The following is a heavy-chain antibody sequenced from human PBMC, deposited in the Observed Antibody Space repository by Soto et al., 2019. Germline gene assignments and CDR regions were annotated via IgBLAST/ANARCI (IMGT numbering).Heavy chain of an antibody. Sequence: VQLLESGGGLVQPGGSLGLSCAGSGFTFANYAMSWVRQAPGKGLEWVSVLSNSGGTTYYADSVNGRFTISRDNFKNTLYLQLDSVRAEDTAIYYCARFEGGASGTYGLDVWGQGTTVTVSS. J-gene: IGHJ6*02. D-gene: IGHD3-10*01. CDR2: LSNSGGTT. CDR1: GFTFANYA. V-gene: IGHV3-23*01. CDR3: ARFEGGASGTYGLDV.